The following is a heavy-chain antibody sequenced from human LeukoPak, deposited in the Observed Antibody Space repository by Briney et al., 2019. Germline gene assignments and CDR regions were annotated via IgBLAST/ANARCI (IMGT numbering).Heavy chain of an antibody. CDR2: ISGSGGST. CDR1: GFTFSSYA. J-gene: IGHJ4*02. Sequence: GRTLRLSCAASGFTFSSYAMSWVRQPPPKGLELVSAISGSGGSTSYADSVKGRFTISRDNAKNTLYLQMNSLRAEDTAVYYCANRITIFGVVPDYWGQGTLVTVSS. CDR3: ANRITIFGVVPDY. V-gene: IGHV3-23*01. D-gene: IGHD3-3*01.